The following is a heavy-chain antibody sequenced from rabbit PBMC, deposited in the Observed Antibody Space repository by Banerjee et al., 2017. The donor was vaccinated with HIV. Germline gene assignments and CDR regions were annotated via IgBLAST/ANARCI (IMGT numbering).Heavy chain of an antibody. Sequence: QQQLEESGGGLVKPGGTLTLTCKASGIDFTSDYYMCWVRQAPGKGLEWIACIYAGTSGTTYYASWAKGRFTMSKTSSTTVTLQMTSLTAADTATYFCARHSLVYVGVPWAFNLWGPGTLVTVS. CDR2: IYAGTSGTT. V-gene: IGHV1S45*01. D-gene: IGHD4-2*01. CDR1: GIDFTSDYY. J-gene: IGHJ4*01. CDR3: ARHSLVYVGVPWAFNL.